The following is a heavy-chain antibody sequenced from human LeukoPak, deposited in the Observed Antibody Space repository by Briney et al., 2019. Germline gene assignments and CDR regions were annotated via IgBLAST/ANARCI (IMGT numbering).Heavy chain of an antibody. CDR3: AKTHSSGWAFDY. CDR1: GFTFSSYS. D-gene: IGHD6-19*01. CDR2: ITTTSSTI. V-gene: IGHV3-48*01. Sequence: GGSLRLSCAASGFTFSSYSMNWVRQAPGKGLEWVSFITTTSSTIYYADSVKGRFTISRDNAKNSLFLQMNSLRAEDTAVYYCAKTHSSGWAFDYWGPGTLVTVSS. J-gene: IGHJ4*02.